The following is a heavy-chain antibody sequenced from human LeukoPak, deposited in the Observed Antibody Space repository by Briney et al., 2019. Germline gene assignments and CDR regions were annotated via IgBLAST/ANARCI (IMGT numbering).Heavy chain of an antibody. Sequence: SVKVSCKASGGTFSSYAISWVRQAPGQGLEWMGGIIPIFGTASYAQKFQGRVTITADESTSTAYMELSSLRSEDTAVYYCARDSSEFRSLIPHWGQGTLVTVSP. CDR2: IIPIFGTA. CDR1: GGTFSSYA. D-gene: IGHD2-21*01. CDR3: ARDSSEFRSLIPH. J-gene: IGHJ1*01. V-gene: IGHV1-69*13.